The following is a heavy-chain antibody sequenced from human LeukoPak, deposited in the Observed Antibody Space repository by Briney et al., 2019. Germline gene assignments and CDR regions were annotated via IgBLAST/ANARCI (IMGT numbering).Heavy chain of an antibody. V-gene: IGHV3-30*02. J-gene: IGHJ4*02. Sequence: GGSLRLSCAASGFTFSSYGMHWVRQAPGKGLEWVAFIRYDGSNKYYADSVKGRFTISRDNAKNTVFLQMNSVRAEDTAVYYCARGGVDYWGQGTLVTVSS. CDR2: IRYDGSNK. CDR1: GFTFSSYG. CDR3: ARGGVDY.